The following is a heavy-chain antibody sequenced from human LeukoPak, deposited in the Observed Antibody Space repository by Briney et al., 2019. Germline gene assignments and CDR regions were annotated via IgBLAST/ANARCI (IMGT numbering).Heavy chain of an antibody. J-gene: IGHJ6*02. CDR2: ISGSGSFK. D-gene: IGHD4-17*01. CDR1: GFTFSTYS. Sequence: GGSLRLSCAASGFTFSTYSMNWVRQAPGKGLECFSSISGSGSFKFYTDSVKGRFTISRDNVKRSLYLQLSSLRAEDTAVYYCARDYYGDYYQSGYGMDVWGQGTTVTVSS. V-gene: IGHV3-21*01. CDR3: ARDYYGDYYQSGYGMDV.